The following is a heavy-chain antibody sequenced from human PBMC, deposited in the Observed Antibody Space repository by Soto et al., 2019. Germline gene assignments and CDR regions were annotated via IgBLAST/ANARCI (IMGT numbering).Heavy chain of an antibody. CDR3: AKGEAYDRSGSPTRYFDF. J-gene: IGHJ4*02. CDR2: ISWNSGSI. D-gene: IGHD3-22*01. Sequence: EVQLVESGGDLVQPGRSLRLSCAASGFTFNDYTMHWVRQAPGKGLEWVSGISWNSGSIAYADSVKGRFTISRDNAKNSXXLQMNSLQPEDTAFYHCAKGEAYDRSGSPTRYFDFWGQGTRVTVSS. V-gene: IGHV3-9*01. CDR1: GFTFNDYT.